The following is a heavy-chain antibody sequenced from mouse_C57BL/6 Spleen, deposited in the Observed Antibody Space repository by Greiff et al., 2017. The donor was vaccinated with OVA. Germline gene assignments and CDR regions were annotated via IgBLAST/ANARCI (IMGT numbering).Heavy chain of an antibody. V-gene: IGHV2-2*01. CDR3: ARNFYYSNYYAMDY. D-gene: IGHD2-5*01. Sequence: VQVVESGPGLVQPSQSLSITCTVSGFSLTSYGVHWVRQSPGKGLEWLGVIWSGGSTDYNAAFISRLSISKDNSKSQVFFKMNSLQADDTAIYYCARNFYYSNYYAMDYWGQGTSVTVSS. CDR2: IWSGGST. J-gene: IGHJ4*01. CDR1: GFSLTSYG.